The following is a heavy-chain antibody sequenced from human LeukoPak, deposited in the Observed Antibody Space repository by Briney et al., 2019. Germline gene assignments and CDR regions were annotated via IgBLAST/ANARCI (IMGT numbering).Heavy chain of an antibody. CDR3: ARDLIYLTNYYYYGMDV. CDR1: GGSFSGYY. D-gene: IGHD4/OR15-4a*01. CDR2: INHSGST. Sequence: SETLSLTCAVYGGSFSGYYWSWIRQPPGRGLEWIGEINHSGSTDYNPSFKSRVTISVDTSKNQFSLKLNSVTAADTAVYYCARDLIYLTNYYYYGMDVWGQGTTVTVSS. V-gene: IGHV4-34*01. J-gene: IGHJ6*02.